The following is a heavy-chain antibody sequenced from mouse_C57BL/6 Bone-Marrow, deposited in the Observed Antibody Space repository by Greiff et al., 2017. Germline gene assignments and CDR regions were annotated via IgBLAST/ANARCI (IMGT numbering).Heavy chain of an antibody. V-gene: IGHV1-69*01. Sequence: QVQLQQPGAELVMPGASVKLSCKASGYTFTSYWMHWVKQRPGQGLEWIGEIDPSDSYTNYNQKFKGKSTLTVDKSSSTAYMQLSSLTSEDSAVYYCAKGDSNYVYFDYWGQGTTLTVSA. J-gene: IGHJ2*01. CDR1: GYTFTSYW. CDR2: IDPSDSYT. D-gene: IGHD2-5*01. CDR3: AKGDSNYVYFDY.